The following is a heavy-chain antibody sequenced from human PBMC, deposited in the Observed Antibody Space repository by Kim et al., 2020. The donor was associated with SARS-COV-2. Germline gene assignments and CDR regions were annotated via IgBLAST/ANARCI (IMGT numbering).Heavy chain of an antibody. D-gene: IGHD3-3*01. Sequence: GGSLRLSCAVSGFTFSSNSMNWVRQAPGKGLEWVSYISSSGSTIYYADSVKGRFTISRDNAKNSLFLQMNSLRDEDTAVYYCARVGTYDFWSGYPWDYWGQGTLVSVSS. CDR2: ISSSGSTI. CDR3: ARVGTYDFWSGYPWDY. V-gene: IGHV3-48*02. J-gene: IGHJ4*02. CDR1: GFTFSSNS.